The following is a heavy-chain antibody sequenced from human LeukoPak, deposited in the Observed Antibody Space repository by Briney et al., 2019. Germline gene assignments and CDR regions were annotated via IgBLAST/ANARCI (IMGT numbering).Heavy chain of an antibody. CDR3: AKTPSYYDSSGYYSFDY. V-gene: IGHV3-20*04. CDR2: INWNGGST. Sequence: GGSLRLSCAASGFIFDDYGMSWVRQAPGKGLEWVSGINWNGGSTGYADSVKGRFTISRDNAKNSLYLQMNSLRAEDTAVYYCAKTPSYYDSSGYYSFDYWGQGTLVTVSS. D-gene: IGHD3-22*01. J-gene: IGHJ4*02. CDR1: GFIFDDYG.